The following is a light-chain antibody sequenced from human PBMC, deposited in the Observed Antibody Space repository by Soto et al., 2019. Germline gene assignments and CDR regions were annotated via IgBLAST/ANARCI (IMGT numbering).Light chain of an antibody. CDR1: QTLTSW. J-gene: IGKJ1*01. V-gene: IGKV1-5*03. Sequence: DIQLTQSPSTLSASVGDRVTITCRASQTLTSWLAWYQQKPGKAPNLLIYKTSNLESGVPSRFSGSGSGAEFTHTISSLQPDDFATYYCQYYDDYCWTFGQGTKVEV. CDR2: KTS. CDR3: QYYDDYCWT.